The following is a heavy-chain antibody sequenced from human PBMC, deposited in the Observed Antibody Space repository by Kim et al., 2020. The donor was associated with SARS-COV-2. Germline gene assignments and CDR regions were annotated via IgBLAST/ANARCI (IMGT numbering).Heavy chain of an antibody. J-gene: IGHJ2*01. CDR1: GYTFTTYA. Sequence: ASVKVSCKASGYTFTTYAMNWVRQAPGQGLEWMGWINTNTGNPTYAQGIPGRFVFSLDTSVTTAHLQISSLKVEDTAVYYCARESRWGRSFDLWSRGTLVTVS. D-gene: IGHD7-27*01. CDR3: ARESRWGRSFDL. CDR2: INTNTGNP. V-gene: IGHV7-4-1*02.